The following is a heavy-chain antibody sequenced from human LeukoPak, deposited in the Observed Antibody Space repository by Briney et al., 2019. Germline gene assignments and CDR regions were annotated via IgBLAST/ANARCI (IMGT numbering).Heavy chain of an antibody. J-gene: IGHJ5*02. CDR3: ANMGYSYAPGLFDP. Sequence: SETLSLTCAVSGGSISNYYWSWIRQPPGKGLEWIGNIYYSGSTNYNPSLKSRITISVDTSRTRFSLKLSSVTAADTAVYYCANMGYSYAPGLFDPWGHGTLVTVSS. V-gene: IGHV4-59*01. CDR1: GGSISNYY. CDR2: IYYSGST. D-gene: IGHD5-18*01.